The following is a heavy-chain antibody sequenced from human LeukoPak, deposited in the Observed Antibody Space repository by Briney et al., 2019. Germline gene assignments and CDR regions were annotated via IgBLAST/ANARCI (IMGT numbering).Heavy chain of an antibody. CDR1: GFSFSSHW. CDR2: INPDGSGK. CDR3: ARGIHNRCDY. J-gene: IGHJ4*02. V-gene: IGHV3-7*05. Sequence: GGSLRLSCAASGFSFSSHWMNWVRQAPGKGLEWVANINPDGSGKYYVDSVKGRFSISRDSAKSSMYLQMDSLRAEDTAVYYCARGIHNRCDYWGQGALVTVSS. D-gene: IGHD1-14*01.